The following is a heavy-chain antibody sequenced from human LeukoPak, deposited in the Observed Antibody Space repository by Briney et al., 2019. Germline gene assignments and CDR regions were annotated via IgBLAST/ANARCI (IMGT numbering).Heavy chain of an antibody. Sequence: GASVKVSCKASGGTFSSYAISWVRQAPGQGLEWMGRIIPILGIANYAQKFQGRVTITADKSTSTAYMELSSLRSEDTAVYYCARERGIAARETDYWGQGTLVTVSS. CDR1: GGTFSSYA. D-gene: IGHD6-6*01. CDR2: IIPILGIA. V-gene: IGHV1-69*04. J-gene: IGHJ4*02. CDR3: ARERGIAARETDY.